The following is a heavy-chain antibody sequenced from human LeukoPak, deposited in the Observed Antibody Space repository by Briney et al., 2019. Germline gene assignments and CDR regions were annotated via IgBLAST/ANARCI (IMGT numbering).Heavy chain of an antibody. CDR2: IYYSGST. J-gene: IGHJ3*02. CDR3: AREYSSSSGKTFDI. D-gene: IGHD6-6*01. CDR1: GGSISSYY. Sequence: SETLSLTCTVSGGSISSYYWSWIRQPPGKGLEWIGYIYYSGSTNYNPSLKSRVTISVDTSKNQFSLKLSSVTAADTAVYYCAREYSSSSGKTFDIWGQGTMVTVSS. V-gene: IGHV4-59*01.